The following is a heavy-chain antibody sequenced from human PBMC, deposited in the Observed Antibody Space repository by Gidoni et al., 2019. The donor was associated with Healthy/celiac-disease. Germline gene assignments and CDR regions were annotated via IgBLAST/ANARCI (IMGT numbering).Heavy chain of an antibody. V-gene: IGHV1-2*02. CDR2: INPNSGGT. Sequence: QVQLVQSGAEVTKPGASVKVSCKDSGYTFTGDYMHWVRQAPGQGLEWMGWINPNSGGTNYAQKFHGRVTMTRDTSISTAYMELGRLRSDDTAVYYCARDWYAHRSSSSGGGWDYYGMDVWGQGTTVTVSS. J-gene: IGHJ6*02. D-gene: IGHD6-6*01. CDR3: ARDWYAHRSSSSGGGWDYYGMDV. CDR1: GYTFTGDY.